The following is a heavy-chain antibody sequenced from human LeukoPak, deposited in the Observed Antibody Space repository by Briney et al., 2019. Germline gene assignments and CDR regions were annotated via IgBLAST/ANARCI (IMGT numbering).Heavy chain of an antibody. Sequence: GRSLRLSCAASGFTFNSYTMHWGRQAPGKGGEWVAVISYDGGNKYYAESVKGGFIISRDNSQHTVYLQMNSLRAEDTAVYYCAKDRRHRTDIFNYYYYMDVWGKGTTVTISS. D-gene: IGHD1/OR15-1a*01. CDR1: GFTFNSYT. V-gene: IGHV3-30*04. J-gene: IGHJ6*03. CDR2: ISYDGGNK. CDR3: AKDRRHRTDIFNYYYYMDV.